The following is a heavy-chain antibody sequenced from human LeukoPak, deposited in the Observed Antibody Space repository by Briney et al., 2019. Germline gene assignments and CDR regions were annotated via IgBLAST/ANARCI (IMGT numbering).Heavy chain of an antibody. CDR2: INSDGRST. Sequence: PGGSLRLSCAASGFTFSSYWMHWVSHAPGKGLVWVSRINSDGRSTSYADCVKGGFTISRDNAKNTLYLQMNSLRAEDTAVYYCARDLGLHGDSDFDYWGQGTLVTVSS. CDR3: ARDLGLHGDSDFDY. CDR1: GFTFSSYW. J-gene: IGHJ4*02. D-gene: IGHD4-17*01. V-gene: IGHV3-74*01.